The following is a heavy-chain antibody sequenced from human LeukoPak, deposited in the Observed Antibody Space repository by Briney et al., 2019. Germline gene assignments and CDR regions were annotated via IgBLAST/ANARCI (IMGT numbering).Heavy chain of an antibody. D-gene: IGHD2-15*01. CDR3: AKDRFDIVVVVAAPPPMDV. Sequence: ALRLSCAASGFTFSSYGMHWVRQAPGKGLEWVAVISYDGSNKYYADSVKGRFTISRDNSKNTLYLQMNSLRAEDTAVYYCAKDRFDIVVVVAAPPPMDVWGKGTTVTVSS. J-gene: IGHJ6*04. CDR1: GFTFSSYG. V-gene: IGHV3-30*18. CDR2: ISYDGSNK.